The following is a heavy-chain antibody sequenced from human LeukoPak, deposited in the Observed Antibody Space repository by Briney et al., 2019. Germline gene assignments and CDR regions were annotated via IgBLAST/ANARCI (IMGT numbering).Heavy chain of an antibody. D-gene: IGHD3-22*01. Sequence: ASVKPSCKASGYSFTGYYIHWVRQAPGQGLEWMGWVNSNIGDTYYAQKFRGRLAITRDKSITTVHMELSSLRSNDTAVYYCARDVLGYDSSASDWGQGTLVTVSS. CDR3: ARDVLGYDSSASD. J-gene: IGHJ4*02. CDR2: VNSNIGDT. V-gene: IGHV1-2*02. CDR1: GYSFTGYY.